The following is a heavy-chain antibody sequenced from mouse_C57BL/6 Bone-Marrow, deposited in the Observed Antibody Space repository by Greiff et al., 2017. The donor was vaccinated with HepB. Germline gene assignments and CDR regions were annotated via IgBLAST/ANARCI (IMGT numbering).Heavy chain of an antibody. Sequence: EVKLVESGGGLVQPKGSLKLSCAASGFSFNTYAMNWVRQAPGTGLEWVARIRSKSNNYATYYAASVKDRFTISREDSESMLYLQMNNLKTEDTAIYYCGMGLLSWFADWGQGTLVTVSA. D-gene: IGHD1-1*01. CDR3: GMGLLSWFAD. V-gene: IGHV10-1*01. CDR1: GFSFNTYA. CDR2: IRSKSNNYAT. J-gene: IGHJ3*01.